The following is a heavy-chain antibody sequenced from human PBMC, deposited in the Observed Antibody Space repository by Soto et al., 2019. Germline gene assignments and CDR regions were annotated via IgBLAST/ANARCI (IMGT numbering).Heavy chain of an antibody. CDR3: ARGSRAAAGTIHFDY. CDR2: IIPNSGGT. J-gene: IGHJ4*02. CDR1: GYTFTGYY. D-gene: IGHD6-13*01. V-gene: IGHV1-2*04. Sequence: ASVKVSCNAFGYTFTGYYMHWVRQAPGQGLEWMGWIIPNSGGTNYAQKFQGWVTMTRDTSISTAYMELSRLRSDDTAVYYCARGSRAAAGTIHFDYWGQGTLVTVSS.